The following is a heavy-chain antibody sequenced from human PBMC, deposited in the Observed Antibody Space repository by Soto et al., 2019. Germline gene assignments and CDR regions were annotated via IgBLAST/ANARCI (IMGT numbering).Heavy chain of an antibody. V-gene: IGHV3-30-3*01. CDR2: ISYDGSNK. CDR3: ARDFAALEMGIDY. CDR1: GFTFSSYA. J-gene: IGHJ4*02. Sequence: GGSLRLSCAASGFTFSSYAMHWVRQAPGKGLEWVAVISYDGSNKYYADSVKGRFTISRDNSKNTLYLQMNSLRAEDTAVYYCARDFAALEMGIDYWGQGTLVTVSS.